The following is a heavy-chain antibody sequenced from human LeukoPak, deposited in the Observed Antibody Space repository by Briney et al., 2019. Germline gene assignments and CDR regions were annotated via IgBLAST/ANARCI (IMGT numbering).Heavy chain of an antibody. CDR1: GFTFSSYS. Sequence: PGGSLRLSCAASGFTFSSYSMHWVRQAPGKGLEWVSYISSSSTIYYADSVKGRFTISRDNGKNSQHLQMNSLRDEDTAVYYCARSEAAAGRGPALDIWGQGTLVTVSS. D-gene: IGHD6-13*01. CDR3: ARSEAAAGRGPALDI. J-gene: IGHJ3*02. V-gene: IGHV3-48*02. CDR2: ISSSSTI.